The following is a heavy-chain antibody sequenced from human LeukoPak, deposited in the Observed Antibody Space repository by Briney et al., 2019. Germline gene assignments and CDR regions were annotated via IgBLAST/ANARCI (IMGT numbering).Heavy chain of an antibody. Sequence: SETLSLTCAVSGGSISSGGYSWSWIRQPPGKGLEWIGYIYHSGSTYYNPSLKSRVTISVDRSKNQFSLKLSSVTAADTAVYYCARGDYYDSSGYYYVPYYFDYWGQGTVVTVSS. CDR3: ARGDYYDSSGYYYVPYYFDY. CDR2: IYHSGST. V-gene: IGHV4-30-2*01. CDR1: GGSISSGGYS. D-gene: IGHD3-22*01. J-gene: IGHJ4*02.